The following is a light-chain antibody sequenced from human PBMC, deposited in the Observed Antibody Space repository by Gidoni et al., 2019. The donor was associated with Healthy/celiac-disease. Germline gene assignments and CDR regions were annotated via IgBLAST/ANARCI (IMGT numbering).Light chain of an antibody. CDR3: QTWGTGIKV. V-gene: IGLV4-69*01. J-gene: IGLJ2*01. CDR2: LNSDGSH. CDR1: SGHSSYA. Sequence: QLVLTQSPSASASLGASVKLTCTLSSGHSSYAIAWHPQQPEQGPRYLMKLNSDGSHSKGDGIPDRFSGSSSGAERYLTIASLQSEDEADYYCQTWGTGIKVFGGGTKLTVL.